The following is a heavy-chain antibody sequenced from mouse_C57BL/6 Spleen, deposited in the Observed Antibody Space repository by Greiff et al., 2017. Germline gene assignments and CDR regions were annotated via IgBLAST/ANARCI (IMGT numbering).Heavy chain of an antibody. J-gene: IGHJ4*01. Sequence: EVKLVESGPGLVKPSQSLSLTCSVTGYSITSGYYWNWIRQFPGNKLEWMGYISYDGSNNYNPSLKNRISITRDTSKNQFFLKLNSVTTEDTATYYCARAYYSAMDYWGQGTSVTVSS. CDR1: GYSITSGYY. CDR3: ARAYYSAMDY. V-gene: IGHV3-6*01. CDR2: ISYDGSN. D-gene: IGHD2-12*01.